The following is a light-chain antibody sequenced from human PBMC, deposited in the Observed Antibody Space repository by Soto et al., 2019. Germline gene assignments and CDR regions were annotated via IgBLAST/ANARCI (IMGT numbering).Light chain of an antibody. CDR3: QSYDDNNVV. J-gene: IGLJ2*01. V-gene: IGLV6-57*04. CDR1: SGSIASNY. Sequence: NFMLTQPHSVSESPGKTVTISCTRSSGSIASNYVQWYQQRPGSAPTTVIYENNQRPSGVPDRFSGSIDSSSDSASLTISGLKTEGEADYYCQSYDDNNVVFGGGTKLTVL. CDR2: ENN.